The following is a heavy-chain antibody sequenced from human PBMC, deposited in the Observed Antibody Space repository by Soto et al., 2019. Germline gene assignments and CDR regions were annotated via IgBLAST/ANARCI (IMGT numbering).Heavy chain of an antibody. Sequence: QVQLVQSGAEVKKPGSSVQVSCKASGGTFSSYAISWVRQAPGQGLEWMGGIIPIFGTANYAQKFQGRVTITADESTSTAYMELSSLRSEDTAVYYCARDPSSSSYYDYGMDVWGQGTTVTVSS. CDR2: IIPIFGTA. V-gene: IGHV1-69*01. CDR3: ARDPSSSSYYDYGMDV. D-gene: IGHD6-6*01. J-gene: IGHJ6*02. CDR1: GGTFSSYA.